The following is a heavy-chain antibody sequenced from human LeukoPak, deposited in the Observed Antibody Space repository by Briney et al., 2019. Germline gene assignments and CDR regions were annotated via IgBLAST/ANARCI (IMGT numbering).Heavy chain of an antibody. V-gene: IGHV3-9*01. CDR2: ISWNSGSI. CDR1: GFTFDDYA. J-gene: IGHJ4*02. CDR3: AKDHSDYYDSSGYYDY. Sequence: PGGSLRLSCAASGFTFDDYAMHWVRQAPGKGLEWVSGISWNSGSIGYADSVKGRFTISRDNAKNSLYLQMNSLRAEDTALYSCAKDHSDYYDSSGYYDYWGQGTLVTVSS. D-gene: IGHD3-22*01.